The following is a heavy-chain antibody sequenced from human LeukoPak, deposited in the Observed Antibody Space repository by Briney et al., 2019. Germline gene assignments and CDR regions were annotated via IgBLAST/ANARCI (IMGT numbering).Heavy chain of an antibody. CDR1: GFTFSIYN. CDR2: IRSDGSNE. Sequence: QAGGSLRLSCAASGFTFSIYNLHWVRQAPGKRLEWVAFIRSDGSNEYYADSLKGRFTISRDNAKNSLSLQMNSLRAEDTAVYYCARDTHCSSTSCYNAFDIWGQGTMVTVSS. J-gene: IGHJ3*02. CDR3: ARDTHCSSTSCYNAFDI. V-gene: IGHV3-30*02. D-gene: IGHD2-2*02.